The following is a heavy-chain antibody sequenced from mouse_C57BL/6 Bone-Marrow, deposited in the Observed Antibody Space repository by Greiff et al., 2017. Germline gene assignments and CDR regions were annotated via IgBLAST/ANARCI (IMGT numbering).Heavy chain of an antibody. V-gene: IGHV3-6*01. J-gene: IGHJ2*01. CDR3: ARVGPITTVVDRYYFDY. CDR2: ISYDGSN. CDR1: GYSITSGYY. D-gene: IGHD1-1*01. Sequence: EVQLQESGPGLVKPSQSLSLTCSVTGYSITSGYYWNWIRQFPGNKLEWMGYISYDGSNNYNPSLKNRISITRDTSKNQFFLKLNSVTTEDTATYYCARVGPITTVVDRYYFDYWGQGTTLTVSS.